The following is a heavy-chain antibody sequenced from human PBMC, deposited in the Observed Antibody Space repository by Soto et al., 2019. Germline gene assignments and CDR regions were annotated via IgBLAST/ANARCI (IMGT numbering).Heavy chain of an antibody. V-gene: IGHV4-59*01. CDR2: IFYSGST. CDR3: ARDGGTNGMDV. CDR1: GGSISSYY. J-gene: IGHJ6*02. D-gene: IGHD3-3*01. Sequence: QVQLQESGPGLVKPSETLSLTCTVSGGSISSYYWSWIRQPPGKGLVWIGYIFYSGSTNYNPSLKSRVTISVDTSKNLFSLKLSSVTAADTAVYYCARDGGTNGMDVWGQGTTVTVSS.